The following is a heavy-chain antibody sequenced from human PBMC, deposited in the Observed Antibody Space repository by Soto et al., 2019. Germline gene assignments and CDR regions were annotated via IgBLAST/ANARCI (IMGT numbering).Heavy chain of an antibody. V-gene: IGHV4-39*01. J-gene: IGHJ5*02. CDR2: IYYSGST. D-gene: IGHD3-3*01. Sequence: SETLSLTCTVSGGSISSSSYYWGWIRQPPGKGLEWIGSIYYSGSTYYNPSLKSRVVISIDTSRNQFSLRLNSLTAADRAVYFCARGVTVFGLVSRFWFDPWGQGTVVTVSS. CDR1: GGSISSSSYY. CDR3: ARGVTVFGLVSRFWFDP.